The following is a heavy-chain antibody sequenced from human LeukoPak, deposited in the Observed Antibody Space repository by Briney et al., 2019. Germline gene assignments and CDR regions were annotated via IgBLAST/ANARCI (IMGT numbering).Heavy chain of an antibody. CDR3: ARGYEWELRDPDRSDY. D-gene: IGHD1-26*01. V-gene: IGHV1-8*01. CDR1: GYTFTSYD. Sequence: ASVTVSCKASGYTFTSYDINWVRQATGQGLEWMGWMNPNSGNTGYAQKFQGRVTMTRNTSISTAYMELSSLRPEDTAVYYCARGYEWELRDPDRSDYWGQGTLVTVSS. CDR2: MNPNSGNT. J-gene: IGHJ4*02.